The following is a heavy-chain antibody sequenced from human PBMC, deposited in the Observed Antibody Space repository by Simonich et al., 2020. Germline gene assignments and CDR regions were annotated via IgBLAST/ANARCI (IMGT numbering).Heavy chain of an antibody. J-gene: IGHJ6*03. D-gene: IGHD7-27*01. CDR1: GFTFSSYW. CDR3: ARDGLGTAYYYYMDV. V-gene: IGHV3-7*01. Sequence: EVQLVESGGGLVQPWGSLRLSCAASGFTFSSYWMSWVRQAPGKGLEWVANIKQDGSEKYYVDSVKGRFTISRDNAKNSLYLQMNSLRAEDTAVYYCARDGLGTAYYYYMDVWGKGTTVTVSS. CDR2: IKQDGSEK.